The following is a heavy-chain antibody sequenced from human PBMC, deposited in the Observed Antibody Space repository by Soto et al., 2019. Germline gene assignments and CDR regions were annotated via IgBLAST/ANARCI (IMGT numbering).Heavy chain of an antibody. CDR2: IYYNEVT. V-gene: IGHV4-30-4*01. Sequence: QVQLQESGPGLLKPSQTLSLTCNVSGDSINNGEYYWSWFRQPPGKGLEWIGYIYYNEVTYYNPSIKRRPTISLETSKNQFSLQLTSLTAADTAVYYCARDHTVTTGAFDIWGPGTMVTVSS. J-gene: IGHJ3*02. D-gene: IGHD4-17*01. CDR1: GDSINNGEYY. CDR3: ARDHTVTTGAFDI.